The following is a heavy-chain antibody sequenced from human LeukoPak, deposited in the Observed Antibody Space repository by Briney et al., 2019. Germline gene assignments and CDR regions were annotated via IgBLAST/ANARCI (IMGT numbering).Heavy chain of an antibody. CDR1: GFTLSNYG. CDR3: ARVTGTWWVDY. J-gene: IGHJ4*02. V-gene: IGHV3-48*01. CDR2: MSSSSTTI. Sequence: GGSLRLSCAASGFTLSNYGMNWVRQAPGEGLEWVSYMSSSSTTIYYADSVKGRFTISRDNAKNPLYLQMNSLRAEDTAVYYCARVTGTWWVDYWGQGTLVTVSS. D-gene: IGHD2-8*02.